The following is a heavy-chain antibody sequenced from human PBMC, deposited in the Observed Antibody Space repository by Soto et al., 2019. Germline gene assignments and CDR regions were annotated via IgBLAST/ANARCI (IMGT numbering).Heavy chain of an antibody. Sequence: WETLSLTCAVSGYSIGSGYYWGWIRQPPGKGLEWLGTTYYGASSYYNPSLRRRITILLDASTNQLSLKLSSVTAADTAVYFCVRVAGSASWYETDSWGQGILVTVSS. CDR3: VRVAGSASWYETDS. J-gene: IGHJ4*02. CDR2: TYYGASS. D-gene: IGHD6-13*01. V-gene: IGHV4-38-2*01. CDR1: GYSIGSGYY.